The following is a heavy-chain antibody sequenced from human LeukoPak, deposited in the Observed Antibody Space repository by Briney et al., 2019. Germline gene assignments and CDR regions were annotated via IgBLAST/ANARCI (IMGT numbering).Heavy chain of an antibody. V-gene: IGHV3-7*01. CDR1: GFTFSSHW. D-gene: IGHD3-9*01. CDR2: INQDGSEK. CDR3: ARGARSKVILTGYSL. Sequence: RGSLRLSCAASGFTFSSHWMSWVRQAPGKGLEWVANINQDGSEKNYVDSVKGRLTISRDNAKNSLYLQMNSLRAEDTAVYFCARGARSKVILTGYSLWGQGTLVTVSS. J-gene: IGHJ4*02.